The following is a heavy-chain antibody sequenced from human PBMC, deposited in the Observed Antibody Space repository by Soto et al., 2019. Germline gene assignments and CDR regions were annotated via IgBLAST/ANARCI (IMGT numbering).Heavy chain of an antibody. D-gene: IGHD1-20*01. CDR1: GDSVSSSSVA. Sequence: PSQTLSLTCAISGDSVSSSSVAWNWIRQSPSRGLEWLGRTYYRSKWYNDYPLSVKSRINIKPDTSKNQFSLQLNSVTPEDTAVYYCARSNWNDAYYYFYGLDVWGQGTTVTVSS. CDR3: ARSNWNDAYYYFYGLDV. V-gene: IGHV6-1*01. J-gene: IGHJ6*02. CDR2: TYYRSKWYN.